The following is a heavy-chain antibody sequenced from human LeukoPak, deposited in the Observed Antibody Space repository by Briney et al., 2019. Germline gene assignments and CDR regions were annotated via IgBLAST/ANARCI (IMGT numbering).Heavy chain of an antibody. CDR2: ISDGGVNT. J-gene: IGHJ6*04. D-gene: IGHD1-14*01. CDR3: AKVSSTTLHYWYAMHV. CDR1: GFTFGTYA. V-gene: IGHV3-23*01. Sequence: PGGSLRLSCAASGFTFGTYAMNWVRQAPGKGLEWVSGISDGGVNTYYVDSVKGRFTISRDNSKNTVYLQMNSLRSEDSAVYYCAKVSSTTLHYWYAMHVWGKGTSVTVSS.